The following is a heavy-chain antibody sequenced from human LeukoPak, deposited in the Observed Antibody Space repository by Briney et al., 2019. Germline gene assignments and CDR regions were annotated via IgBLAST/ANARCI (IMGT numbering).Heavy chain of an antibody. D-gene: IGHD5-18*01. J-gene: IGHJ4*02. Sequence: PSETLSLTCAVYGGSFSGYYWSWIRQPPGKGLDWIGEINHSGSTNYNPSLKSRVTISVDTSKNQFSLKLSSVTAADTAVYYCATERGYSYGPFDYWGQGTLVTVSS. CDR1: GGSFSGYY. CDR2: INHSGST. V-gene: IGHV4-34*01. CDR3: ATERGYSYGPFDY.